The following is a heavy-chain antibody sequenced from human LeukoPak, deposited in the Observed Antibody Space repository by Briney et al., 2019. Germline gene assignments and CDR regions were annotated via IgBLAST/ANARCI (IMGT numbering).Heavy chain of an antibody. V-gene: IGHV4-34*01. Sequence: SGTLSLTCAVYGGSFSGYYWSWIRQPPGKGLEWIGEINHSGSTNYNPSLKSRVTISVDTSKNQFSLKLSSVTAADTAVYYCARGLRWLQFGVDYWGQGTLVTVSS. CDR3: ARGLRWLQFGVDY. J-gene: IGHJ4*02. CDR1: GGSFSGYY. CDR2: INHSGST. D-gene: IGHD5-24*01.